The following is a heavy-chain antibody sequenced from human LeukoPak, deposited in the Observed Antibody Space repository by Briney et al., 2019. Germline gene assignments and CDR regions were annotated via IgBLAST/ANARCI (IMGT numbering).Heavy chain of an antibody. Sequence: SETLSLTCTVSGGSISSYYWGWIRQPLGKGLEWVGSIYHSGSTHYNSSLKSRVTISVDTSKNQLSLKLSSVTAADTAVYYCARGVGLTQGGTFDYWGQGTLVTVSS. CDR3: ARGVGLTQGGTFDY. CDR1: GGSISSYY. J-gene: IGHJ4*02. D-gene: IGHD1-26*01. CDR2: IYHSGST. V-gene: IGHV4-4*09.